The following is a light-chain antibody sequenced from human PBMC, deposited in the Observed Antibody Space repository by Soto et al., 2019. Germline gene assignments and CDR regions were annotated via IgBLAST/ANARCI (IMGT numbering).Light chain of an antibody. CDR2: GAS. V-gene: IGKV3-15*01. CDR1: QSVNTN. Sequence: EIGMTQPPATLSVSPGDRATLSCRASQSVNTNLAWYQQKPGQAPRLLIYGASTRATGIPASFSGSGSGTEFTLTISSLQSEDFAVYYCQQYNNWPRTFGQGTKVDIK. J-gene: IGKJ1*01. CDR3: QQYNNWPRT.